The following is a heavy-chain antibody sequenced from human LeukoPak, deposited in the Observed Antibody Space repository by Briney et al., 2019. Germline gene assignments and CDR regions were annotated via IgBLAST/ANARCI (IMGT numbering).Heavy chain of an antibody. D-gene: IGHD2-2*01. CDR2: INLDGSDK. CDR1: GFTFSSYA. J-gene: IGHJ4*02. CDR3: AKVPSCTSTSCYAFFDY. V-gene: IGHV3-7*05. Sequence: PGGSLRLSCEASGFTFSSYAMSWVRQAPRKGLEWVANINLDGSDKYYVDSVKGRFTISRDNADNSLYLQMSSLRAEDTAVYYCAKVPSCTSTSCYAFFDYWGQGTLVTVSS.